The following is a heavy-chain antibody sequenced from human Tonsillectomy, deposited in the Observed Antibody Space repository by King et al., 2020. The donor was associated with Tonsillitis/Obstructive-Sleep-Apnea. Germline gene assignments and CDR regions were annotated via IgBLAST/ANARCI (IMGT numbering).Heavy chain of an antibody. J-gene: IGHJ4*02. CDR2: ISGSGGST. Sequence: VQLVESGGGLVQPGGSLRLSCAASGFTFSSYAMSWVRQAPGKGLEWVSAISGSGGSTYYADSVKGRFTISRDNSKNTLYLQMKSLRAEDTAVYYCANRCSSTSCYEYYWGQGTLVTVSS. CDR1: GFTFSSYA. D-gene: IGHD2-2*01. CDR3: ANRCSSTSCYEYY. V-gene: IGHV3-23*04.